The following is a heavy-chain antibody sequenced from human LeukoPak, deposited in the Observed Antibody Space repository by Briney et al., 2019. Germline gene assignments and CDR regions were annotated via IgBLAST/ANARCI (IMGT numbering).Heavy chain of an antibody. D-gene: IGHD3-9*01. V-gene: IGHV1-24*01. J-gene: IGHJ4*02. CDR1: GYTLTELS. CDR3: ARSPRVLRYFDWLLNGYYFDY. Sequence: ASVKVSCKVSGYTLTELSMHWVRQAPGKGLEWMGGFDPEDGETIYAQKFQGRVTMTEDTSTDTAYMELSSLRSEDTAVYYCARSPRVLRYFDWLLNGYYFDYWGQGTLVTVSS. CDR2: FDPEDGET.